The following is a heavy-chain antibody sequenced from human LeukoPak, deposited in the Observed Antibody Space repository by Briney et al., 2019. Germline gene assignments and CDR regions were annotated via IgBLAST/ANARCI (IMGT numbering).Heavy chain of an antibody. Sequence: GGSLRLSCAVSGFTLSTYWMSWVRQVPGKGLEWVANINKDASEKYYLDSVKGRFTISRDNAKNSLYLQMNSLRVEDTAVYYCASDGRPFDYWGQGTLVTVSS. CDR1: GFTLSTYW. J-gene: IGHJ4*02. V-gene: IGHV3-7*01. CDR2: INKDASEK. D-gene: IGHD1-26*01. CDR3: ASDGRPFDY.